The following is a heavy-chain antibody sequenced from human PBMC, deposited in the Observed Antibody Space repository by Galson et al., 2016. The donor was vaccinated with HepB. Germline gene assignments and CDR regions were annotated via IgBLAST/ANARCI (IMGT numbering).Heavy chain of an antibody. Sequence: SLRLSCAASGLSVSDAYMNWVRQAPGKGLEWVSVLYAGGETYYADSVKGRFTISRDNSKNTLYLQMDSLRAEDTAIYYCALPNWITTIAVGWFDSWGRGTLVTVSS. CDR3: ALPNWITTIAVGWFDS. V-gene: IGHV3-53*01. CDR1: GLSVSDAY. D-gene: IGHD3-22*01. CDR2: LYAGGET. J-gene: IGHJ5*01.